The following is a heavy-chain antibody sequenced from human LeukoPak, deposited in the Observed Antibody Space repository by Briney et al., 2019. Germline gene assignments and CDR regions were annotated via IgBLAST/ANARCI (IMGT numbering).Heavy chain of an antibody. D-gene: IGHD5-18*01. Sequence: HGASLEISGQGSGSSFSTYWSGGARRLPGKGLEGMGIIYPGDADTRERPSCQGQVTISDDKSISPAYLQWSSLKASDTAMYYCARHHGAGIQQWLSPDYWGQGTLVIVSS. CDR3: ARHHGAGIQQWLSPDY. J-gene: IGHJ4*02. V-gene: IGHV5-51*01. CDR2: IYPGDADT. CDR1: GSSFSTYW.